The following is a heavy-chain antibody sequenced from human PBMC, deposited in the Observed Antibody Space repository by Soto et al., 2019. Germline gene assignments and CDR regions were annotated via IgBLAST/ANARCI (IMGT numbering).Heavy chain of an antibody. Sequence: SVKVSCKASGGTFSSYAISWVRQAPGQGLEWMGGIIPIFGTANYAQKFQGRVTITADESTSTAYMELSSLRSEDTAVYYCARVGGSYYSQHFDYWGQGTLVTVS. CDR3: ARVGGSYYSQHFDY. D-gene: IGHD1-26*01. J-gene: IGHJ4*02. CDR1: GGTFSSYA. CDR2: IIPIFGTA. V-gene: IGHV1-69*13.